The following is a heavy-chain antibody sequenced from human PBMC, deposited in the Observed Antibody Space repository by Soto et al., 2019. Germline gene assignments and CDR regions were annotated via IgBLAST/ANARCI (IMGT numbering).Heavy chain of an antibody. D-gene: IGHD2-8*02. Sequence: EVQLLESGGGLVQPGGSLRLSCAASGFTFSTYAMNWVRQAPGNGLEWVSAISGSGGSIHYADSVKGRFTISRDNSKNTLYLQMNSLRDEDTAVYDCVNGYWQGDVWGEGTTVTVSS. CDR1: GFTFSTYA. CDR2: ISGSGGSI. CDR3: VNGYWQGDV. J-gene: IGHJ6*04. V-gene: IGHV3-23*01.